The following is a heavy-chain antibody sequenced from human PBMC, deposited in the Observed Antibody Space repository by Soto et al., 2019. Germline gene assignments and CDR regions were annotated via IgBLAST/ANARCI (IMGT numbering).Heavy chain of an antibody. J-gene: IGHJ5*02. CDR2: IKQDGSEK. V-gene: IGHV3-7*01. CDR1: GFTFSSYW. D-gene: IGHD6-19*01. CDR3: ARDLGVGGWYSGFAP. Sequence: GGSLRLSCAASGFTFSSYWMSWVRQAPGKGLEWVANIKQDGSEKYYVDSVKGRFTISRDNAKNSLYLQMNSLRAEDTAGYHCARDLGVGGWYSGFAPWGKGTLVTVSS.